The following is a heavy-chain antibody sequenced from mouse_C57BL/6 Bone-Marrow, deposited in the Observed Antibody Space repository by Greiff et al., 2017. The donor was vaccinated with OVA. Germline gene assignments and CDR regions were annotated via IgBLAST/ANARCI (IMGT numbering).Heavy chain of an antibody. CDR1: GFTFSDYG. V-gene: IGHV5-15*01. Sequence: EVHLVESGGGLVQPGGSLKLSCAASGFTFSDYGMAWVRQAPRKGPEWVAFISNLAYSIYYADTVTGRFTISRENAKNTLYLEMSSLRSEDTAVYYCARHHYYGSSYDWYFDVWGTGTTGTVSS. CDR3: ARHHYYGSSYDWYFDV. J-gene: IGHJ1*03. CDR2: ISNLAYSI. D-gene: IGHD1-1*01.